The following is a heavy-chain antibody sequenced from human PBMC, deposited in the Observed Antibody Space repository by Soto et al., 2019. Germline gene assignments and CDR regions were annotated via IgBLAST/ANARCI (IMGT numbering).Heavy chain of an antibody. J-gene: IGHJ6*03. Sequence: GGSLRLSCAASGFTFCSYGMHWVRQAPGKGLEWVAVISYDGSNKYYADSVKGRFTISRDNSKNTLYLQMNSLRAEDTAVYYCAKAPDDYGDYNTDYYYYMDVWGKGTTVTVSS. V-gene: IGHV3-30*18. D-gene: IGHD4-17*01. CDR1: GFTFCSYG. CDR3: AKAPDDYGDYNTDYYYYMDV. CDR2: ISYDGSNK.